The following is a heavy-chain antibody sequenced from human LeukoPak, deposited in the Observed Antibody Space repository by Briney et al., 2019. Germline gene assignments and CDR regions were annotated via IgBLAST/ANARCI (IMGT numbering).Heavy chain of an antibody. D-gene: IGHD1-26*01. CDR3: ARHNLELAPFDL. CDR1: GGSISSSYY. CDR2: IFYSRST. J-gene: IGHJ2*01. V-gene: IGHV4-39*01. Sequence: NTSETLSLTCTVSGGSISSSYYWGWIRQPPGKGPEWIGGIFYSRSTFYNPSLKSRVTISVDTSENQFSLRLSSVTAADTAVYYCARHNLELAPFDLWGRGTLVTVSS.